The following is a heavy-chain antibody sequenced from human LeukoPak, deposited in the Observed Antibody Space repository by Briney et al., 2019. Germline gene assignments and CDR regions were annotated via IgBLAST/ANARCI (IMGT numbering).Heavy chain of an antibody. CDR3: ARIMGYDFWSGYYPHYYYYYMDV. CDR1: GFTFSDYY. CDR2: IKQDGSEK. D-gene: IGHD3-3*01. J-gene: IGHJ6*03. Sequence: GGSLRLSCAASGFTFSDYYMSWIRQAPGKGLEWVANIKQDGSEKYYVDSVKGRFTISRDNAKNSLYLQMNSLRAEDTAVYYCARIMGYDFWSGYYPHYYYYYMDVWGKGTTVTVSS. V-gene: IGHV3-7*01.